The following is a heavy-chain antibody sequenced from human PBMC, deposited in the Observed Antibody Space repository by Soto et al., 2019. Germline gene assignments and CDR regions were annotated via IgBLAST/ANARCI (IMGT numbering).Heavy chain of an antibody. J-gene: IGHJ5*02. CDR3: ARVFIAAAISWFDP. Sequence: EVQLVESGGGLVQPGGSLRLSCAASVFTFSSYWMHWVRQAPGKGLVWVSRINSDGSSTSYADSVKGRFTISRDNAKNTLYLQMNSLRAEDTAVYYCARVFIAAAISWFDPWGQGTLVTVSS. CDR2: INSDGSST. CDR1: VFTFSSYW. D-gene: IGHD6-13*01. V-gene: IGHV3-74*01.